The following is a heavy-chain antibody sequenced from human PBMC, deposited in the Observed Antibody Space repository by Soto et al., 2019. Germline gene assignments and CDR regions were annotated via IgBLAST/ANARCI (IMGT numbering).Heavy chain of an antibody. V-gene: IGHV3-48*02. CDR2: ITGSSGTI. J-gene: IGHJ1*01. CDR3: ERDNGMAGSFQP. D-gene: IGHD2-8*01. Sequence: EMQLVESGGGLVQPGESLRLSCAASGFTFSAYSMNWVRQAPGKGLEWISYITGSSGTIFYADSVKGRFTISRDNAKNSLYLQTNSLRDEDTAVYYCERDNGMAGSFQPWGRGTLVTVSS. CDR1: GFTFSAYS.